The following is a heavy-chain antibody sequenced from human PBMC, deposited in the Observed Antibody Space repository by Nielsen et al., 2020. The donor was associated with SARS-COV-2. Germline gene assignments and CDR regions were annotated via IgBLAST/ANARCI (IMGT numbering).Heavy chain of an antibody. V-gene: IGHV3-23*01. CDR3: AKDRAATVTHGPY. CDR1: GFTFSSYA. Sequence: GESLKISCAASGFTFSSYAMGWVRQAPGKGLEWVSAISGSGGSTYYADSVKGRFTISRDNSKNTLYLQMNSLRAEDTAVYYCAKDRAATVTHGPYWGQGTLVTVSS. J-gene: IGHJ4*02. D-gene: IGHD4-17*01. CDR2: ISGSGGST.